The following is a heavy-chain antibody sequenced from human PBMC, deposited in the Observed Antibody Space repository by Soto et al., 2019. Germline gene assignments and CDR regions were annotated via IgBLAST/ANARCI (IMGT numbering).Heavy chain of an antibody. CDR2: IGGYKGNT. CDR3: AADRTYCGGDCYVD. CDR1: GYTFTNYG. D-gene: IGHD2-21*02. Sequence: ASVKVSCKASGYTFTNYGVSWVRQAPGQGLEWMGWIGGYKGNTNYAQKLQGRVTLTTDTSTSTAYMELSSLRSEDTAVYYCAADRTYCGGDCYVDWGQGTLVTVSS. J-gene: IGHJ4*02. V-gene: IGHV1-18*01.